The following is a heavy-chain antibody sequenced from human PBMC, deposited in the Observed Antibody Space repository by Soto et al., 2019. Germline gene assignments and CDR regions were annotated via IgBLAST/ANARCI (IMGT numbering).Heavy chain of an antibody. J-gene: IGHJ4*02. V-gene: IGHV4-34*01. CDR1: AGSFSGSY. CDR2: INHREGS. D-gene: IGHD1-1*01. CDR3: ARGIATIPAVQGDAPDNWYFDS. Sequence: SQTLSLTWSVCAGSFSGSYWSWIRQPPGPGLEWIGDINHREGSNQNPSLKSRVIISVDTSKVHFSLKLKSVTAAYTAVYYCARGIATIPAVQGDAPDNWYFDSWGLGTRDTVSS.